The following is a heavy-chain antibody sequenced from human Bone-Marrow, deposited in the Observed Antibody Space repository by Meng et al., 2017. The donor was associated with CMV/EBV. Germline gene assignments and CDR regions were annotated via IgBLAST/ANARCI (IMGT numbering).Heavy chain of an antibody. D-gene: IGHD2-2*02. Sequence: GESLKISCAASGFTFSSYSMNWVRQAPGKGLEWVSSISSSSSYIYYADSVKGRFTISRDNAKNSLYLQMNTLRAEDTAVYYCARRGGTDCSSTSCYTAFYYWGQGTLVTVSS. CDR3: ARRGGTDCSSTSCYTAFYY. J-gene: IGHJ4*02. CDR2: ISSSSSYI. V-gene: IGHV3-21*01. CDR1: GFTFSSYS.